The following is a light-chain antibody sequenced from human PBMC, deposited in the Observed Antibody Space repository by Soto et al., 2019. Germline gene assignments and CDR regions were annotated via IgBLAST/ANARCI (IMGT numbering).Light chain of an antibody. V-gene: IGLV2-11*01. CDR3: CSYAGSYTSG. CDR2: DVS. J-gene: IGLJ1*01. Sequence: QSVLTQPRSVSGSPGQSVTISCTGTSSDVGGYNYVSWYQQHPGKAPKLMIYDVSKRPSGVPDRFSGSKSGNTASLTISGLQAEDEADYYCCSYAGSYTSGFGTGTKVTVL. CDR1: SSDVGGYNY.